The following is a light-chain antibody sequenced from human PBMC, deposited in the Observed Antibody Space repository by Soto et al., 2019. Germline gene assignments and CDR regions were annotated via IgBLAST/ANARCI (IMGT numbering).Light chain of an antibody. CDR3: QQYYSPPLT. V-gene: IGKV4-1*01. J-gene: IGKJ4*01. CDR2: WAS. CDR1: QSVLYSSNNKNY. Sequence: DIVMTQSPDSLAVSLGERATINCKSSQSVLYSSNNKNYLAWYQQKPGQPPKLLIYWASTRESVVPDGFSGIGPGTDFSLTISSLQAEDVTVYYCQQYYSPPLTFGGGTKVEIK.